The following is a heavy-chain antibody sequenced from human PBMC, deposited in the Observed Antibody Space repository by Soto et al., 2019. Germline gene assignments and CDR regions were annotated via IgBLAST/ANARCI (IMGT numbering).Heavy chain of an antibody. V-gene: IGHV3-74*01. CDR3: ARGDGDRYDVNGYLGRH. J-gene: IGHJ4*02. Sequence: EVQLVESGGGLVQPGESLTLACAASGFTFSSYWMHWVRQAPGKGLVWVSRIKSDGSGTYYEDSVKGRLIISRDNAENTLYLQMNSLRVEDTAVYFCARGDGDRYDVNGYLGRHWGQGPLVTVSS. CDR2: IKSDGSGT. D-gene: IGHD5-18*01. CDR1: GFTFSSYW.